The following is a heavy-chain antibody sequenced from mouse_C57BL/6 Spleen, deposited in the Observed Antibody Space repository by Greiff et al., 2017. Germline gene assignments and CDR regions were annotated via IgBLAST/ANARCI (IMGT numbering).Heavy chain of an antibody. D-gene: IGHD3-2*02. V-gene: IGHV1-19*01. J-gene: IGHJ2*01. CDR3: ARSGFYSEYFDY. CDR2: INPYNGGT. CDR1: GYKFTDYY. Sequence: VQLQQSGPVLVKPGASVKMSCKASGYKFTDYYMNWVKQSNGKSLEWIGIINPYNGGTSYNQKFKGKATLTVDKSSSTAYMELNSLTSDDSAVYYCARSGFYSEYFDYWGQGTTLTVSS.